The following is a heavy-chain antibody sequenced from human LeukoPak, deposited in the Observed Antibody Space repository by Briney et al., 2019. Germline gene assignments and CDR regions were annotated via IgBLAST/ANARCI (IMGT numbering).Heavy chain of an antibody. CDR2: IKEDGSEK. CDR1: GFTLSSYW. CDR3: AKDRSGWRGDFDY. J-gene: IGHJ4*02. D-gene: IGHD6-19*01. V-gene: IGHV3-7*03. Sequence: GGSLRLSCTASGFTLSSYWMSWVRQAPGKGLEWVANIKEDGSEKYYVDSVKGRFTISRDNAKNSLYLQMNSLRAEDTAVYYCAKDRSGWRGDFDYWGQGTLVTVSS.